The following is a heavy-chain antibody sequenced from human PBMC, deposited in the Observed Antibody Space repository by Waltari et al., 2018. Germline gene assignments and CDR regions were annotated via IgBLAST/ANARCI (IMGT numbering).Heavy chain of an antibody. CDR3: ARRVRGKYNWFDP. J-gene: IGHJ5*02. CDR2: IYPSDSDT. V-gene: IGHV5-51*01. Sequence: EVQLVQSAAEVKKSGESLKISCQGSGYSFNTHWIAWMRQMPGKGLEWMGFIYPSDSDTRYSPSFQGQVNISVDKSTNTAYLQWRSLKASDTAMYYCARRVRGKYNWFDPWGQGTQVTVSS. D-gene: IGHD1-26*01. CDR1: GYSFNTHW.